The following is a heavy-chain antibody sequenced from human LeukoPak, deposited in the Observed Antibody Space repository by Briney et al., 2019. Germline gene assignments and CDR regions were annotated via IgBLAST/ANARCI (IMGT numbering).Heavy chain of an antibody. CDR2: IYSGGST. D-gene: IGHD2-21*02. CDR1: GFTVSSNY. CDR3: AAQPYCGGDCYSGLDY. Sequence: PGGSLRLSCAASGFTVSSNYMSWVRQAPGKGLEWVSVIYSGGSTYYADSVKGRFTISRDNSKNTLYLQMNSLRAEDTAVYYCAAQPYCGGDCYSGLDYWGQGTLVTVSS. J-gene: IGHJ4*02. V-gene: IGHV3-66*01.